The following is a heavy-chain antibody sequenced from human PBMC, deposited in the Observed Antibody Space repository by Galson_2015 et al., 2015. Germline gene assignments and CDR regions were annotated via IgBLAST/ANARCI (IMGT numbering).Heavy chain of an antibody. CDR2: IKQDGSDE. D-gene: IGHD2-15*01. CDR3: ARCCGGGRCLTSNYYMDV. J-gene: IGHJ6*03. V-gene: IGHV3-7*04. CDR1: GFSSNKYY. Sequence: SLRLSCAASGFSSNKYYMSWVRQAPGKGLEWLANIKQDGSDEYYVGSVKGRLTISRDNAKNSLYLQMNSLRAENTALYYCARCCGGGRCLTSNYYMDVWGKGTTVTVSS.